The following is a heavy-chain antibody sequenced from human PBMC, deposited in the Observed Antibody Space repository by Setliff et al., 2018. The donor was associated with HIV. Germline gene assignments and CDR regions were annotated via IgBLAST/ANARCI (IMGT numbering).Heavy chain of an antibody. V-gene: IGHV3-33*08. CDR1: GFTFNNYG. Sequence: GGSLRLSCEASGFTFNNYGMHWVRQAPGEGLEWVAVIWYDGTNKYYADSVKGRFSISRDNSKNTLYLQMNDLTVDDTGVYYCGREYYGILTGYYLDHWGQGTLVTVSS. D-gene: IGHD3-9*01. CDR3: GREYYGILTGYYLDH. CDR2: IWYDGTNK. J-gene: IGHJ4*02.